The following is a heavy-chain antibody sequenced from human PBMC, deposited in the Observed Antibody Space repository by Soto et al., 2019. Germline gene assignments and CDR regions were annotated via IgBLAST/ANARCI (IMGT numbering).Heavy chain of an antibody. CDR3: AKGTYGDYELFDY. Sequence: GGSLRLSCAASGFTSSSYGMHWVRQAPGKGLEWVAVISYDGSNKYYADSVKGRFTISRDNSKNTLYLQMNSLRAEDTAVYYCAKGTYGDYELFDYWGQGTLVTVSS. CDR2: ISYDGSNK. J-gene: IGHJ4*02. D-gene: IGHD4-17*01. V-gene: IGHV3-30*18. CDR1: GFTSSSYG.